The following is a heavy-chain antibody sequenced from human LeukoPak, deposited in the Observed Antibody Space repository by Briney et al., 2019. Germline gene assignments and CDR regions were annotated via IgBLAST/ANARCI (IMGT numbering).Heavy chain of an antibody. V-gene: IGHV3-30-3*01. CDR2: ISYDGSNT. J-gene: IGHJ4*02. D-gene: IGHD3-3*01. Sequence: GGSLRLSCAASGFTFSTYTMHWVRQAPGKGLEWVALISYDGSNTYYADSVEGRFTISRDNSKNTLYLQMNSLRAEDTAVYYCARGDYDFWSGPNYFDYWGQGTLVTVSS. CDR3: ARGDYDFWSGPNYFDY. CDR1: GFTFSTYT.